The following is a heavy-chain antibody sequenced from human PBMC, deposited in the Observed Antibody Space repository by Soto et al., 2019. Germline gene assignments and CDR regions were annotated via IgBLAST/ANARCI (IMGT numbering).Heavy chain of an antibody. Sequence: QVQLVQSGAEVKKPGSSVKVSCKDSGGTFSTYSMFWVRQAPGQGLEWMGRIIPMLGVRNFAQRFQDRVTITADKSTATVHMELSSLRSEDTALYYCTIGMWSGEVFDIWGQGTMVTVSS. D-gene: IGHD2-21*01. CDR3: TIGMWSGEVFDI. J-gene: IGHJ3*02. CDR1: GGTFSTYS. CDR2: IIPMLGVR. V-gene: IGHV1-69*02.